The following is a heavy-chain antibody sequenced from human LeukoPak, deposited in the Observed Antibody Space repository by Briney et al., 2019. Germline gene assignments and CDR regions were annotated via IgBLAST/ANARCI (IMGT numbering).Heavy chain of an antibody. CDR3: ARVSMSDFWSGYYTNWFDP. Sequence: PSETLSLTCTVSGGSITSYYWSWIRQSPGKGLEWIGFIYYSGSTNYNPSLRSRVTISVDTSKNQFSLKVTSVTTADTAVYYCARVSMSDFWSGYYTNWFDPWGQGTLVTVSS. CDR2: IYYSGST. J-gene: IGHJ5*02. D-gene: IGHD3-3*01. V-gene: IGHV4-59*01. CDR1: GGSITSYY.